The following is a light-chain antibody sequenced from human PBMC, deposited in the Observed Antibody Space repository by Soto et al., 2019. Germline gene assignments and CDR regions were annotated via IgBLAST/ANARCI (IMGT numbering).Light chain of an antibody. V-gene: IGKV2-28*01. Sequence: DIVMTQSPLSLPVTPGEPASISCRSSQSLLHSNGYNYLDWYLQKPGQSPQLLIYLGSNRASGVPDRFSGSGSCTDFTLKISRVEAEDVGVYYCRKALQTPPWTFGQGTKVEIK. J-gene: IGKJ1*01. CDR3: RKALQTPPWT. CDR1: QSLLHSNGYNY. CDR2: LGS.